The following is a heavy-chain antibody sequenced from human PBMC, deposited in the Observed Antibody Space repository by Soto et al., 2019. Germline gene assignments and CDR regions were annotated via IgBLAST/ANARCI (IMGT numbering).Heavy chain of an antibody. J-gene: IGHJ6*02. CDR3: ASYLGYCSGGSCYVDV. CDR2: ISSSSSYI. Sequence: PGGSLRPSCAASGFTFSSYSINWVRQAPGKGLEWVSSISSSSSYIYYADSVKGRFTISRDNAKNSLYLQMNSLRAEDTAVYYCASYLGYCSGGSCYVDVWGQGTTVTVSS. D-gene: IGHD2-15*01. V-gene: IGHV3-21*01. CDR1: GFTFSSYS.